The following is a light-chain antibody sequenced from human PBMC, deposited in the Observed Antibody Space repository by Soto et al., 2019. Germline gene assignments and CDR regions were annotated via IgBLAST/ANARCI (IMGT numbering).Light chain of an antibody. CDR3: QQRRDWPRT. V-gene: IGKV3-11*01. CDR1: QNLNSY. J-gene: IGKJ4*02. CDR2: DAS. Sequence: EIVLTQSPATLSLSPGERATLSCRASQNLNSYLVWYQQKPGQAPRLLIYDASSRANGVPARFRGSGSETAFTLTISSLQPEDFAVYYCQQRRDWPRTFGGGTKVE.